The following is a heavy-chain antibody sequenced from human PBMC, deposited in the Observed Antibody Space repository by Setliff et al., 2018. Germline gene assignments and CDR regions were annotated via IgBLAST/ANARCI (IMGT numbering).Heavy chain of an antibody. CDR1: GASIRNFY. J-gene: IGHJ4*02. CDR3: AGRPQKTTMGPCDY. CDR2: INHRGST. Sequence: SETVSLTCNVSGASIRNFYWTWIRQPPGKGLEWIGEINHRGSTNYNPSLKSRVTISVDTSKNQFSLMLTSVTAADTAIYYCAGRPQKTTMGPCDYWGQGTLVTVSS. V-gene: IGHV4-34*01. D-gene: IGHD5-18*01.